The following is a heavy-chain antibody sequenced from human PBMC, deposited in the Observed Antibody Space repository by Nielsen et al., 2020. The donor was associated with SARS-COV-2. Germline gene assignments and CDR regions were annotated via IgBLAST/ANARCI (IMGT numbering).Heavy chain of an antibody. Sequence: ASVKVSCKASGYTFTSYGISWVRQAPGQGLEWMGWISAYNGNTNYAQKLQGRVTMTTDTSTSTAYMELRSLRSDDTAVYYCVTAQSMLGATGSWFDPWGQGTLVTVSS. CDR1: GYTFTSYG. J-gene: IGHJ5*02. CDR2: ISAYNGNT. CDR3: VTAQSMLGATGSWFDP. D-gene: IGHD1-26*01. V-gene: IGHV1-18*01.